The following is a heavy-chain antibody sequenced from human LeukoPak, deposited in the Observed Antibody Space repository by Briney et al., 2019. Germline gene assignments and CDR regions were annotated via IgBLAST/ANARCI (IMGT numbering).Heavy chain of an antibody. CDR2: IYSSGTT. CDR1: GGSISSYY. V-gene: IGHV4-59*01. CDR3: ARGPTKNYFDS. Sequence: SETLSLTCTVSGGSISSYYWSWIRQPPGRGLEWIGYIYSSGTTNYNPSLKSRVAISVDTSKSQFSLKLSSVTAADTAVYYCARGPTKNYFDSWGQGTVVTVSS. J-gene: IGHJ4*02.